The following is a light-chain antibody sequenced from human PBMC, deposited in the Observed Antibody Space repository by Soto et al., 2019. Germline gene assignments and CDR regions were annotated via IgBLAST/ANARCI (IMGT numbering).Light chain of an antibody. CDR1: SSDVGGYNY. Sequence: QSALTQPPSASGSPGQSVTISCTGTSSDVGGYNYVSWYQQHPGKAPKLMIYEDSKRPSGVPDRFSGSKSGNTASLTVSGLQAEDEADHYCNSYAGSNNWVFGGGTKLTVL. CDR3: NSYAGSNNWV. V-gene: IGLV2-8*01. CDR2: EDS. J-gene: IGLJ3*02.